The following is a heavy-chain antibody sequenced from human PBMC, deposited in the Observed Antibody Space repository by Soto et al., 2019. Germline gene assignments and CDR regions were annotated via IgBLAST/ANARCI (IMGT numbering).Heavy chain of an antibody. CDR2: INHSGST. J-gene: IGHJ5*02. V-gene: IGHV4-34*01. CDR1: GASFSGYY. D-gene: IGHD2-21*02. CDR3: ARRAHGAAAGIGSYCGGDCYPNWFDP. Sequence: PSETLSLTCAVYGASFSGYYSSWIRQPPGKGLEWIGEINHSGSTNYNPSLKSRVTISVDTSKNQFSLKLSSVTAADTAVYYCARRAHGAAAGIGSYCGGDCYPNWFDPWGQGTLVTVSS.